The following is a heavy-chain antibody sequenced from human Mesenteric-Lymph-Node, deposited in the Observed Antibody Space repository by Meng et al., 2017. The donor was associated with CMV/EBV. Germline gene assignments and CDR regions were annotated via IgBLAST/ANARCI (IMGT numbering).Heavy chain of an antibody. CDR3: ARALVPTSWAYFDP. J-gene: IGHJ5*02. Sequence: SETLSLTCTVSGGSISSSNHYSGWIRQPPGKGLEWIGNIYYSGSTFYKPSLKSRVTISVDTSKKQFSLKLYSVTAADTAVYYCARALVPTSWAYFDPWGQGILVTVSS. CDR1: GGSISSSNHY. CDR2: IYYSGST. D-gene: IGHD6-13*01. V-gene: IGHV4-39*02.